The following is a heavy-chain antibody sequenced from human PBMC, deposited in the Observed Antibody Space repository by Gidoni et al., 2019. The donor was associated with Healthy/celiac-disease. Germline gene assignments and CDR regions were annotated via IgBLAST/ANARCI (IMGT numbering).Heavy chain of an antibody. CDR3: ARPRGRDTNFDY. V-gene: IGHV4-38-2*01. D-gene: IGHD1-26*01. CDR1: GYSISSGYY. Sequence: QVQLQESGPGLVKPSETLSLTCAVSGYSISSGYYWGWIRQPPGKGLEWIGSIYHSGSTYYNPSLKSRVTISVDTSKNQCSLKLSSVTAADTAVYYCARPRGRDTNFDYWGQGTLVTVSS. CDR2: IYHSGST. J-gene: IGHJ4*02.